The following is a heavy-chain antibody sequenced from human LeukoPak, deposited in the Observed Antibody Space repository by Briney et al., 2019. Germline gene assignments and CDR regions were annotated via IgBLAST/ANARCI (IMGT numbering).Heavy chain of an antibody. J-gene: IGHJ4*02. CDR3: ARVGYDSSGYYFDN. CDR2: ILPFLGQA. V-gene: IGHV1-69*04. D-gene: IGHD3-22*01. Sequence: SVKVSCKASGGTFSTHPISWVRQAPGQGLEWMGRILPFLGQANFAQTFQDRLTITADKSTTTVYMELSSLRAADTAVYYCARVGYDSSGYYFDNWGQGTLVTVSS. CDR1: GGTFSTHP.